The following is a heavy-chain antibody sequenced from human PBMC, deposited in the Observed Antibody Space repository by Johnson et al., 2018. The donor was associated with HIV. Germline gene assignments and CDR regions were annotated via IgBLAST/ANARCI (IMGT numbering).Heavy chain of an antibody. V-gene: IGHV3-66*01. J-gene: IGHJ3*02. CDR2: IYSDGST. Sequence: VQLVESGGGLVQPGGSLRLSCVATAFTVSSNYMSWVRQAPGKGLEWVSAIYSDGSTYYAESVKGRFTISRDNSKNTLYLQMNSLRAEDTAVYYCARKKATVFSTTSTNYAFDIWGQGTMVTVSS. D-gene: IGHD1-1*01. CDR3: ARKKATVFSTTSTNYAFDI. CDR1: AFTVSSNY.